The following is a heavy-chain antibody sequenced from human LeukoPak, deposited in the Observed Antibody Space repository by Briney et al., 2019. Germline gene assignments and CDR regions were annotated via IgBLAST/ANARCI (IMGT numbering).Heavy chain of an antibody. CDR1: GYSISSGYQ. J-gene: IGHJ4*02. CDR3: VRSELNDYSRY. D-gene: IGHD4-11*01. V-gene: IGHV4-38-2*02. CDR2: INYSGST. Sequence: SETLSLTCSVSGYSISSGYQWGWIRPSPGKGLEWLGSINYSGSTYDNRSLKSRVTLSIDTSKNEFSLNVRAVTAADTAVYYCVRSELNDYSRYWGQGSLVIVAS.